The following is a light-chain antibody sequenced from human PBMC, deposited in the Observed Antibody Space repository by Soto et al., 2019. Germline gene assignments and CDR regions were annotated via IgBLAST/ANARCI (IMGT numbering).Light chain of an antibody. Sequence: DIQMTQSPSTLSASVGARVTITCRASQSISTYLIWYQQKPGKAPKLLIYATSSLQSGVPSRFSGSGSGTDFTLTISSLQPEDFAPYYCQQSYSTPPGTFGQGTQGG. CDR2: ATS. J-gene: IGKJ1*01. CDR3: QQSYSTPPGT. CDR1: QSISTY. V-gene: IGKV1-39*01.